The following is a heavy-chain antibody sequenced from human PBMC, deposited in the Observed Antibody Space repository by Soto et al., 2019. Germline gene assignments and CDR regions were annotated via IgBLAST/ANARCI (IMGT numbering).Heavy chain of an antibody. CDR3: ARDGFGVVTFPYYYYYMDV. D-gene: IGHD3-3*01. V-gene: IGHV3-11*01. CDR2: ITSSGRTI. J-gene: IGHJ6*03. CDR1: GFTFSDYY. Sequence: QVQLVESGGGLVKPGGSLRLSCAASGFTFSDYYISWIRQPPGKGLEWVAYITSSGRTIYYADSVKGRFTISRDNAKNSLYLQMNSLRAEDTAVYYCARDGFGVVTFPYYYYYMDVWGKGTTVTVS.